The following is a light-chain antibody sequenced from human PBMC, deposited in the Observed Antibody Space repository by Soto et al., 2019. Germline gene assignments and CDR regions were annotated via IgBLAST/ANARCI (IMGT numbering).Light chain of an antibody. V-gene: IGKV1-5*03. J-gene: IGKJ4*01. CDR2: KAS. Sequence: DIRMTQSPSTLSASVGDRVTITCRASETISYWFAWLQLKPGKAPKVLIYKASTLGSGVPSRFSGSGSGTEFTLTITSLQPDDFATYSCQHYISYPLTFGVVTQVEI. CDR3: QHYISYPLT. CDR1: ETISYW.